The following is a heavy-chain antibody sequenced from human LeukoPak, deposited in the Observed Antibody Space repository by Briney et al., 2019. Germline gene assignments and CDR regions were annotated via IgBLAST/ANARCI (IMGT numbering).Heavy chain of an antibody. CDR1: SGSISSGSISTYY. V-gene: IGHV4-61*02. D-gene: IGHD1-26*01. CDR3: ARVAPIIVGAYNWFDP. CDR2: IYASGST. Sequence: SETLSLTCTVSSGSISSGSISTYYWSWIRQPAGKGLEWIGRIYASGSTNYNPSLKSRVSMSVDTSKNQFSLKLSSVTAADTAVYYCARVAPIIVGAYNWFDPWGQGTLVTVSS. J-gene: IGHJ5*02.